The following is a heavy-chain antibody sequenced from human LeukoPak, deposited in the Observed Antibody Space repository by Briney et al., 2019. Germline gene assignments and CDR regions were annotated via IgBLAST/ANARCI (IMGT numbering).Heavy chain of an antibody. CDR2: IKSKTDGGTT. V-gene: IGHV3-15*01. D-gene: IGHD5-24*01. CDR3: TTENGYKGN. CDR1: GFSFNNAW. Sequence: GGSLRLSCAASGFSFNNAWMSWVRQAPGKGLEWVGRIKSKTDGGTTDNAAPVTGRFTISRDDSENTLYLQMNSLETEDTAVYYCTTENGYKGNWGRGTLVTVSS. J-gene: IGHJ4*02.